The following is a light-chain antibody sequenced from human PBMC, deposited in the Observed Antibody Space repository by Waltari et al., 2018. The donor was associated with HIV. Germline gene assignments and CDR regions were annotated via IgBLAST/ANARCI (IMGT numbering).Light chain of an antibody. Sequence: QSALTQPPPVSGSPGQSVTISRTGTSSDVGGYNYVSWYQQHPGKAPKLMIYDVSKRPSGVPDRFSGSKSGNTASLTISGLQAEDEADYYCCSYAGSYTLVVFGGGTKLTVL. V-gene: IGLV2-11*01. CDR2: DVS. CDR1: SSDVGGYNY. CDR3: CSYAGSYTLVV. J-gene: IGLJ2*01.